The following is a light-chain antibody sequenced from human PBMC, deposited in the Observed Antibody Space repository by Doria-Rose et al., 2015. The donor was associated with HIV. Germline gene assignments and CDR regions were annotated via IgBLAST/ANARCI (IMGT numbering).Light chain of an antibody. CDR2: DGS. CDR3: HQYGTSWT. Sequence: EIVMTQSPGTLSLSPGERATLSCRASQSFSSNYLDWYQQKPGQAPSLLIYDGSTRATGIPDRFSASGSGTDFTLTINRLEPEDFALYYCHQYGTSWTFGQGTKVKI. CDR1: QSFSSNY. V-gene: IGKV3-20*01. J-gene: IGKJ1*01.